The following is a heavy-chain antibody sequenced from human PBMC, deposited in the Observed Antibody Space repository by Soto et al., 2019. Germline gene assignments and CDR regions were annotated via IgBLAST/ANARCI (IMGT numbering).Heavy chain of an antibody. CDR3: AKERYGQLWLEDYGLDV. V-gene: IGHV3-30*18. Sequence: QVQLVESGGGVVQSGRSLRLSCAASGFTFSSYGIQWVRQAPGKELEWVALISDDGSNKYYADSVKGRFTTSRDNSKNMLYLQMNSLRPEDTAVYYCAKERYGQLWLEDYGLDVWGQGTTVTVSS. D-gene: IGHD3-10*01. J-gene: IGHJ6*02. CDR2: ISDDGSNK. CDR1: GFTFSSYG.